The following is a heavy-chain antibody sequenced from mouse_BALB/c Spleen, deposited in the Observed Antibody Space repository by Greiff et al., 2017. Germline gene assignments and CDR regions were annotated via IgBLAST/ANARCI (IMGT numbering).Heavy chain of an antibody. CDR3: TELGRTYYAMDY. D-gene: IGHD3-1*01. J-gene: IGHJ4*01. V-gene: IGHV6-6*02. CDR1: GFTFSNYW. Sequence: EVQVEESGGGLVQPGGSMKLSCVASGFTFSNYWMNWVRQSPGKGLEWVAEIRLKSNTYATHYAVSVKGRFTISRDDSKISVYLQMNNLRAEDTGIYYCTELGRTYYAMDYWGQGTSVTVSS. CDR2: IRLKSNTYAT.